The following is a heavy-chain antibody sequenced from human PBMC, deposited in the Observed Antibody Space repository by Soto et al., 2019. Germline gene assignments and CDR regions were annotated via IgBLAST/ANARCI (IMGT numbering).Heavy chain of an antibody. CDR1: GYTLTGYY. D-gene: IGHD6-13*01. CDR2: MNPNSGST. J-gene: IGHJ4*02. CDR3: ARGGYTSRWYSAY. V-gene: IGHV1-2*02. Sequence: ASVKVSCKASGYTLTGYYIHWVRQAPGQGLEWMGWMNPNSGSTSYVQKFQGRVTMTRDTSINTAFMELTTLRSDDTAVYYCARGGYTSRWYSAYWGQGTLVTVSS.